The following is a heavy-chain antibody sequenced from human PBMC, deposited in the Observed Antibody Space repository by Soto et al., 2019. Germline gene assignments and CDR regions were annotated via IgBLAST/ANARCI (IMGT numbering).Heavy chain of an antibody. CDR1: GGSISSGGYY. Sequence: QVQLQESGPGLVKPSQTLSLTCTVSGGSISSGGYYWSWIRQHPGKGLEWIGYIYYSGSTYYNPSLKSRVTISVDTSKNQFSLKLSSVTGADTAVYYWARGDMVRGVTQFAYWGQGTLVTVSS. D-gene: IGHD3-10*01. J-gene: IGHJ4*02. CDR2: IYYSGST. V-gene: IGHV4-31*03. CDR3: ARGDMVRGVTQFAY.